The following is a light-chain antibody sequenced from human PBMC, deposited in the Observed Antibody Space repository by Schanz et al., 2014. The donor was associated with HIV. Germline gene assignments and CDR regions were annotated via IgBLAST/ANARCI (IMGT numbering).Light chain of an antibody. CDR1: SSDVGAYNY. J-gene: IGLJ2*01. CDR2: EVT. V-gene: IGLV2-8*01. CDR3: SSYAGSGNLGV. Sequence: QSALTQPPSASGSPGQSVTISCTGTSSDVGAYNYVSWYQQHPGKAPKLMIYEVTKRPSGVPDRFSGSKSGNTASLTVSGLKAEDEADYYCSSYAGSGNLGVFGGGTKLTVL.